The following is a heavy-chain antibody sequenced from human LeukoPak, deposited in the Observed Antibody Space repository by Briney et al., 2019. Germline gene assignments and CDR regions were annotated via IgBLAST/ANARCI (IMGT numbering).Heavy chain of an antibody. Sequence: GGSQRLSCTASGFIFSDYYMSWIRQAPGKGLEWGSYFRNSGSTIYYADSEKGRFTISRDNAKNTLYLQMNSLAAEDTGVYYCARKEYNSGCFDYWGQGTLVSVFS. J-gene: IGHJ4*02. CDR1: GFIFSDYY. CDR3: ARKEYNSGCFDY. D-gene: IGHD6-19*01. V-gene: IGHV3-11*01. CDR2: FRNSGSTI.